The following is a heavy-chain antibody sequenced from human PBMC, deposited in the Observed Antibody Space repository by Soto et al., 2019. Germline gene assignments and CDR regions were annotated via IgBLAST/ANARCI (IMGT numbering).Heavy chain of an antibody. J-gene: IGHJ4*02. CDR3: TVWGSGNDFGAA. CDR2: SKNKADSYTT. Sequence: PGGSLRLSCAASGFTFSDHYMDWVRQAPGKGLEWVGRSKNKADSYTTEYAASVKGSFSISRDGSKNSLFLQMNSLKTEDTAVYYCTVWGSGNDFGAAWGQGILVTVSS. V-gene: IGHV3-72*01. D-gene: IGHD3-10*01. CDR1: GFTFSDHY.